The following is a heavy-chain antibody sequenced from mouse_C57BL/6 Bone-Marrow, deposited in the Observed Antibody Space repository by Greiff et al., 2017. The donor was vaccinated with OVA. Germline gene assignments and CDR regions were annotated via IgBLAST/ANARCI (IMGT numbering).Heavy chain of an antibody. CDR1: GYTFTSYG. CDR3: ARYDGLLDY. CDR2: IYPRSGNT. V-gene: IGHV1-81*01. D-gene: IGHD2-12*01. Sequence: VQLVESGAELARPGASVKLSCTASGYTFTSYGISWVKQRTGQGLEWIGEIYPRSGNTYYNEKFKGKATLTADKSSSTAYMELRSLTSEDSAVYFCARYDGLLDYWGQGTTLTVSS. J-gene: IGHJ2*01.